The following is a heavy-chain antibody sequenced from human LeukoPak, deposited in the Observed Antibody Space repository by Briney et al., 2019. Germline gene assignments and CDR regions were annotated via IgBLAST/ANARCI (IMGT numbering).Heavy chain of an antibody. V-gene: IGHV1-18*01. CDR2: ISDYNGNT. CDR3: ARDLYRDSLPVSWFDP. CDR1: GYTFTSYG. J-gene: IGHJ5*02. D-gene: IGHD4-11*01. Sequence: GASVKVSCKASGYTFTSYGISWVRQAPGQGLEWMGWISDYNGNTNYAQKLQGRVTMTTDTSTSTAYMELRSLRSDDTAVYYCARDLYRDSLPVSWFDPWGQGTLVTLSS.